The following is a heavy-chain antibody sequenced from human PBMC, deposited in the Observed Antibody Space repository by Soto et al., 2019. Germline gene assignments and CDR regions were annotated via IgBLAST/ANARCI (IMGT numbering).Heavy chain of an antibody. V-gene: IGHV3-48*01. CDR1: GFTFSSYS. Sequence: GGSLRLSCAASGFTFSSYSMNWVRQAPGKGLEWVSYISSSSSTIYYADSVKGRFTISRDNAKNSLYLQMNSLRAEDTAVYYCARDYGYSYGAIDYWGQGTLVTVSS. J-gene: IGHJ4*02. CDR3: ARDYGYSYGAIDY. D-gene: IGHD5-18*01. CDR2: ISSSSSTI.